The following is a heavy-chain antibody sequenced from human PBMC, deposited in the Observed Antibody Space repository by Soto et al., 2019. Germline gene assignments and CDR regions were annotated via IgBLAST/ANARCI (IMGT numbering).Heavy chain of an antibody. V-gene: IGHV3-74*01. CDR3: ARDRRGLGY. J-gene: IGHJ4*02. CDR2: ISTTGGTT. CDR1: GFTFSNYW. D-gene: IGHD3-16*01. Sequence: GGSLRLSCAASGFTFSNYWVHWVRQAPGKGLVWVSIISTTGGTTYYADSVKGRFTISRDNSENTLYLQMNGLRAEDAAVYFCARDRRGLGYWGQGTLVTVSS.